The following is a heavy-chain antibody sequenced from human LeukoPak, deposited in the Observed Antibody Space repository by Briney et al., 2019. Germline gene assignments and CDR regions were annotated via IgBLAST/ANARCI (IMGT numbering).Heavy chain of an antibody. CDR1: GYSISSGYY. CDR2: IYHSGST. Sequence: SETLSLTCTVSGYSISSGYYWGWIRQPPGKGLEWIGSIYHSGSTYYNPSLKSRVTISVDTSKNQFSLKLSSVTAADTAVYYCARDYYDSSGAFDYWGQGSLVTVSS. J-gene: IGHJ4*02. D-gene: IGHD3-22*01. CDR3: ARDYYDSSGAFDY. V-gene: IGHV4-38-2*02.